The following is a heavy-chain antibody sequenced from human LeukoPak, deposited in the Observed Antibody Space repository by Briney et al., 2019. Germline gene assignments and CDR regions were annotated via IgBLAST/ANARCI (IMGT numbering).Heavy chain of an antibody. J-gene: IGHJ4*02. D-gene: IGHD6-13*01. CDR2: IKEDGSQK. V-gene: IGHV3-7*01. CDR1: GLIFSTCG. Sequence: GGSLRLSCVASGLIFSTCGMHWVRQAPGKGLEWVANIKEDGSQKDYVDSVKGRFTISRDNAKNSVYLQMNSLRVEDTAVYYCVSQQVVPHWGQGTRVTVSS. CDR3: VSQQVVPH.